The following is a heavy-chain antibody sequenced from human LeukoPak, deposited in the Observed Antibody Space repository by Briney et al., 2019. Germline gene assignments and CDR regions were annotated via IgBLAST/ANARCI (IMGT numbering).Heavy chain of an antibody. Sequence: GGSLRLSCAASGFTFDDYAMHWVRQAPGKGLEWVSGIGWNSGSIGYADSVKGRFTISRDNAKNSLYLQMNSLRAEDTALYYCAKDRYCSSTSCYYGFDPWGQGTLVTVSS. V-gene: IGHV3-9*01. J-gene: IGHJ5*02. CDR3: AKDRYCSSTSCYYGFDP. D-gene: IGHD2-2*01. CDR1: GFTFDDYA. CDR2: IGWNSGSI.